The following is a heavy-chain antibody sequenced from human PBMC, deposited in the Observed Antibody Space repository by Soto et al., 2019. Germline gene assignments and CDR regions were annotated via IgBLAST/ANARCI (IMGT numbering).Heavy chain of an antibody. J-gene: IGHJ4*02. V-gene: IGHV1-69*12. CDR3: AREREGTVVTPRGDYFDY. Sequence: QVQLVQSGAEVKKPGSSVKVSCKASGGTFSSYAISWVRQAPGQGLEWMGGIIPIFGTANHAQKFQGRVTITADESTSTAYMELSSLRAEDTAVYYCAREREGTVVTPRGDYFDYWGQGTLVTVSS. D-gene: IGHD2-15*01. CDR2: IIPIFGTA. CDR1: GGTFSSYA.